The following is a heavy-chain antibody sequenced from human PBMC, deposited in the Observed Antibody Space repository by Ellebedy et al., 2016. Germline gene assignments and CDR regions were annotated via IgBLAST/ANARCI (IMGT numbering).Heavy chain of an antibody. CDR3: ARANRGGEAAAGLNFDY. CDR2: ISSSGSTI. D-gene: IGHD6-13*01. J-gene: IGHJ4*02. CDR1: GFTFSDYY. V-gene: IGHV3-11*01. Sequence: GESLKISCAASGFTFSDYYMSWIRQAPGKGLEWVSYISSSGSTIYYADSVKGRFTISRDNAKNSLYLQMNSLRAEDTAVYYCARANRGGEAAAGLNFDYWGQGTLVTVSS.